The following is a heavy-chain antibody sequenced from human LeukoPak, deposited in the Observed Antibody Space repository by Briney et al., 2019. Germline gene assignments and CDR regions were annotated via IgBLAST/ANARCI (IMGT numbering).Heavy chain of an antibody. Sequence: GASVKVSCKTSGYSFTTSSISWVRQAPGQGLEWMGWISAYNGNTNYAQKFQGRVTMTTDTSTSTAYMELRSLRSDDTAVYYCARDAGVVVVPAAPILWGQGTLVTVSS. D-gene: IGHD2-2*01. CDR1: GYSFTTSS. V-gene: IGHV1-18*01. CDR3: ARDAGVVVVPAAPIL. CDR2: ISAYNGNT. J-gene: IGHJ4*02.